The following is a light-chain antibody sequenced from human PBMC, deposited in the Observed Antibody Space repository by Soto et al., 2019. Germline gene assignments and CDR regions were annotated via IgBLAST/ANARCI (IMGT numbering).Light chain of an antibody. V-gene: IGKV3-11*01. CDR3: QQRSYWPS. CDR1: QSVSSY. Sequence: EIVLTQSPATLSLSPGESATLSCRASQSVSSYLAWYQQKPGQAPRLLIYDASNRATGIPAGFSGSGSGTDFTLPISRLEREDFAIYYCQQRSYWPSFGGGTKVEV. CDR2: DAS. J-gene: IGKJ4*01.